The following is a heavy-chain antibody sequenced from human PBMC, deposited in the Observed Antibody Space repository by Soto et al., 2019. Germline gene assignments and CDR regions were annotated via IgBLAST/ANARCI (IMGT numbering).Heavy chain of an antibody. V-gene: IGHV1-2*02. CDR3: ARARGYCSSTSCYPQYYYYGMDV. J-gene: IGHJ6*02. CDR1: GYTFTDYY. D-gene: IGHD2-2*01. Sequence: ASVKVSCKASGYTFTDYYIQWVRQAPGQGLEYMGWISPKSGGEAHAQKFRGRVTMTRDTSVNSAYLHLSSLTSDDTAVYYCARARGYCSSTSCYPQYYYYGMDVWGQGTTVTVSS. CDR2: ISPKSGGE.